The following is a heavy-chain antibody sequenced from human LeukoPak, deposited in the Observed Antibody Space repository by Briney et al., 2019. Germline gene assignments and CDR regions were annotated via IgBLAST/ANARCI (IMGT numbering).Heavy chain of an antibody. CDR2: IYYSGST. CDR3: ARDSRYSSSL. Sequence: PSETLSLTCTVSGGSISSSSYYWSWIRQPPGKGLEWIGYIYYSGSTNYNPSLKSRVTISVDTSKNQFSLKLSSVTAADTAVYYCARDSRYSSSLWGQGTLVTVSS. V-gene: IGHV4-61*01. J-gene: IGHJ4*02. D-gene: IGHD6-13*01. CDR1: GGSISSSSYY.